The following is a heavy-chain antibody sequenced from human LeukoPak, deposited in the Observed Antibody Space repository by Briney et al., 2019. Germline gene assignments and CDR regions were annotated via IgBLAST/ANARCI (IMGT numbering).Heavy chain of an antibody. CDR3: AREAYCSGGSCLAFDI. Sequence: KPSETLSLTCTVSGGSISSYYWSWIRQPPGKGLEWIGYIYYSGSTNYNPSLKSRVTISVDTSKHQFSLKLSSVTAADTAVYYCAREAYCSGGSCLAFDIWGQGTMVTVSS. V-gene: IGHV4-59*01. J-gene: IGHJ3*02. D-gene: IGHD2-15*01. CDR1: GGSISSYY. CDR2: IYYSGST.